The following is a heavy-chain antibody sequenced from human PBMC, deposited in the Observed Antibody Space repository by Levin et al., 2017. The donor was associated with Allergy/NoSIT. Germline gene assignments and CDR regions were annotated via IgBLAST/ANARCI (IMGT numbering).Heavy chain of an antibody. D-gene: IGHD6-6*01. CDR1: GYTFTGYY. J-gene: IGHJ6*02. CDR2: MNPNSGGT. Sequence: EASVKVSCKASGYTFTGYYMHWVRQAPGQGLEWMGWMNPNSGGTNYAQKFQGRVTMSRDTSISTAYMELTRLRSDDTAVYYCASELATRLSNKFYGMDVWGQGTTVTVSS. CDR3: ASELATRLSNKFYGMDV. V-gene: IGHV1-2*02.